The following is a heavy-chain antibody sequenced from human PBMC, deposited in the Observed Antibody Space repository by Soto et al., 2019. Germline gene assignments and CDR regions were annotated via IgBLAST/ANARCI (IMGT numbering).Heavy chain of an antibody. CDR3: AREEARHDSSGYYLSQNDY. D-gene: IGHD3-22*01. Sequence: QVQLVQSGAEVKKPGSSVKVSCKASGGTFSSYAISWVRQAPGQGLEWMGGIIPIFGTANYAQKFQGRVTITAEEXXRXAXXELSSLSSEATAVYYCAREEARHDSSGYYLSQNDYWGQGTLVTVSS. CDR1: GGTFSSYA. V-gene: IGHV1-69*12. CDR2: IIPIFGTA. J-gene: IGHJ4*02.